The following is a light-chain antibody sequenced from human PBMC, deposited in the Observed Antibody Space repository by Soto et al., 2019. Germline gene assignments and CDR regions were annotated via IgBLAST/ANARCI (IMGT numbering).Light chain of an antibody. CDR3: GTWDSSLSAGVV. CDR2: ENN. V-gene: IGLV1-51*02. J-gene: IGLJ2*01. Sequence: QSVLTQPPSVSAAPGQKVTISCSGSSSNIGNNYVSWYQQLPGTAPKLLIYENNKRPSGIPDRFSGSKSGTSATLGITGLQTGDEADYYCGTWDSSLSAGVVLGGGTKLTVL. CDR1: SSNIGNNY.